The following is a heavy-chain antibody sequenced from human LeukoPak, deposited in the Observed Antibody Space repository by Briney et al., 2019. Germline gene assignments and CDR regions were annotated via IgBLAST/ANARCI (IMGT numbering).Heavy chain of an antibody. V-gene: IGHV4-59*08. CDR2: IYYSGSP. Sequence: PSETLSLTCTVSGGSVSPYYWNWIRQPPGKRLEWIGHIYYSGSPAYNPSLKSRVTMSVDTSKNQLSLRVSSVTAADTAVYYCARGSSDNAYKYAYWGQGTLVTVSS. D-gene: IGHD5-24*01. CDR3: ARGSSDNAYKYAY. CDR1: GGSVSPYY. J-gene: IGHJ4*02.